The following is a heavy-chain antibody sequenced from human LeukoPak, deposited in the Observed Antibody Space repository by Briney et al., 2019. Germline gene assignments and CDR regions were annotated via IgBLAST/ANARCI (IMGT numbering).Heavy chain of an antibody. Sequence: SQTLSLTCTVSGGSIISGDYYWNWIRQPPGTGLEWIGYIYYSGGTFYNPSLKSRVTISLDTPKNQVFLKLTSVTAADTAVYYCASSYGMDVWGQGTTVTVSS. CDR2: IYYSGGT. CDR1: GGSIISGDYY. V-gene: IGHV4-30-4*01. CDR3: ASSYGMDV. J-gene: IGHJ6*02.